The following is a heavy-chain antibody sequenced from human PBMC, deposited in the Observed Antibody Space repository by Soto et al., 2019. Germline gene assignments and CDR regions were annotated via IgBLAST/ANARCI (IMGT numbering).Heavy chain of an antibody. V-gene: IGHV3-11*05. D-gene: IGHD5-12*01. CDR1: GFTFSDHY. CDR2: ISSSSSYT. J-gene: IGHJ4*02. Sequence: GGVLRLSCAASGFTFSDHYMSWLRQAPGKGLEWVSYISSSSSYTNYADSVKGRFTISRDNAKNSLYLQMNSLRAEDTAVYYCARDHHRYSGYDYVDYWGQGTLVTVSS. CDR3: ARDHHRYSGYDYVDY.